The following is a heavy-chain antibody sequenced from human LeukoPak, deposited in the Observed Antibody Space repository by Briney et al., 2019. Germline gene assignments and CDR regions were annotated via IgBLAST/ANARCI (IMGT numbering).Heavy chain of an antibody. CDR3: ARDAVSHCSSTSCYGSAYYYYGMDV. Sequence: SEALSLTCTGCGGSVSRGSYYWRWLRQPPGTGLEWIGYIYYSGCTNYNPSLKSRVTISVDTSKNQFSLKLSSVTAADTAVYYCARDAVSHCSSTSCYGSAYYYYGMDVWGKGTTVTVFS. J-gene: IGHJ6*04. V-gene: IGHV4-61*01. CDR2: IYYSGCT. D-gene: IGHD2-2*01. CDR1: GGSVSRGSYY.